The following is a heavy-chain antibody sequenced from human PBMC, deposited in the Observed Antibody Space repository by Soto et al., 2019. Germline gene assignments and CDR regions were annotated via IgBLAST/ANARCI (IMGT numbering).Heavy chain of an antibody. CDR3: ARYLVPAAAIPANGFDP. D-gene: IGHD2-2*01. CDR1: DGPIGSYD. Sequence: PFETHRHTYPVADGPIGSYDWSCIRQQTGKGLEWIGYIYYSGSTNYNPSLKSRVTISVDTSKNQFSLKLSSVTAADTAVYYCARYLVPAAAIPANGFDPWGQGTLVTVSS. CDR2: IYYSGST. J-gene: IGHJ5*02. V-gene: IGHV4-59*01.